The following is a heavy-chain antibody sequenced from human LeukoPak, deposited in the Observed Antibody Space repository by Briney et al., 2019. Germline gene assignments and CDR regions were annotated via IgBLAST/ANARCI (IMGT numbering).Heavy chain of an antibody. CDR1: GYTFTGYY. V-gene: IGHV1-2*02. J-gene: IGHJ5*02. CDR2: INPNSGGT. Sequence: ASVKVSCKASGYTFTGYYMHWVRQAPGQGLEWMGWINPNSGGTNYAQKFQGRVTMTRDTSISTAYMELSRLRSDDMAVYYCARVRSRGQQLVGWFDPWGQGTLVTVSS. CDR3: ARVRSRGQQLVGWFDP. D-gene: IGHD6-13*01.